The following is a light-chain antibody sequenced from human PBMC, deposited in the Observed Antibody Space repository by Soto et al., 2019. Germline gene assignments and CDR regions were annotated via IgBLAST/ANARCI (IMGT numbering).Light chain of an antibody. V-gene: IGKV3-15*01. CDR1: QSVSSN. Sequence: EIMMTQSPASLSVSPGERATLSCRASQSVSSNLAWYQQKPGQAPRLLIYGASTRATGIPARFSGSGSGTEFTLTIGSLQSEDFAVYYCQQYNNWPRTFGQGTKLDIK. J-gene: IGKJ2*01. CDR3: QQYNNWPRT. CDR2: GAS.